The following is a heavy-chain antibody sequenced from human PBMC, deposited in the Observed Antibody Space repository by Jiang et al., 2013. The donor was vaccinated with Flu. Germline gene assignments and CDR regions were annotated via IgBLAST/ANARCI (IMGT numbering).Heavy chain of an antibody. CDR2: ISGSGGST. J-gene: IGHJ4*02. Sequence: QLLESGGGLVQPGGSLRLSCAASGFTFLNHAMSWVRQAPGMGLKWVSGISGSGGSTYYADSVKGRFTISRDNSKNTLYLQMNSLRAEDTAVYYCAKLVNYDFWSGPYSFDYWGQGTLVPV. CDR1: GFTFLNHA. V-gene: IGHV3-23*01. CDR3: AKLVNYDFWSGPYSFDY. D-gene: IGHD3-3*01.